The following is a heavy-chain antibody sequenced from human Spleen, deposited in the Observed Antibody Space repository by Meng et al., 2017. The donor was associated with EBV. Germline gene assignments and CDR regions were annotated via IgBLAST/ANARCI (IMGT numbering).Heavy chain of an antibody. CDR3: IHGSSTSGSYYSY. CDR2: IFWDDDK. Sequence: QYPLKESGPTLVKPTPTPTLTCSFSGFSLTTPGVGVGWIRQPPGKALEWLALIFWDDDKRYSPSLKSRLTITKDTSKNQVVLRMTSMDPVDTATYFCIHGSSTSGSYYSYWGQGTLVTVSS. V-gene: IGHV2-5*02. CDR1: GFSLTTPGVG. D-gene: IGHD3-10*01. J-gene: IGHJ1*01.